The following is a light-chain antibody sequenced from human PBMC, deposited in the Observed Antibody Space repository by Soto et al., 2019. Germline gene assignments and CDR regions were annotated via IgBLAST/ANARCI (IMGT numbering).Light chain of an antibody. J-gene: IGKJ1*01. V-gene: IGKV3-11*01. Sequence: EIVLTQSPVTLSLSPWERATLSCRASRSVSSRLAWYQQKPGQAPRLLIYGAFKRATGIPDRFSGSGSGTDFTLTISRLEPEDFAVYYCQQRSNWPGTFGQGTKVDIK. CDR3: QQRSNWPGT. CDR1: RSVSSR. CDR2: GAF.